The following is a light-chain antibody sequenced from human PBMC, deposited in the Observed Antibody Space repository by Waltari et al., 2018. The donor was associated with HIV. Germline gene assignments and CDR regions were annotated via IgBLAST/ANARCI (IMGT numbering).Light chain of an antibody. CDR3: SSYTSSSTLRV. CDR1: SSDVGGYHY. Sequence: QSAPTQPASVSGSPGQSITISCTGTSSDVGGYHYVSWYQQHPGKAPKLMIYDVSNRPSGVSNRFSGSKSGNTVSLTISGLQAEDEADYYCSSYTSSSTLRVFGTGTKVTVL. CDR2: DVS. V-gene: IGLV2-14*03. J-gene: IGLJ1*01.